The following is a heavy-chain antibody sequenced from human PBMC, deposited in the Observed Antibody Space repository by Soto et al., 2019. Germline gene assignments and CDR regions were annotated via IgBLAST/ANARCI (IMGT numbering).Heavy chain of an antibody. CDR3: ARHANMATPPLPFDY. J-gene: IGHJ4*01. Sequence: SETLALTCTVSGGSISSYYWSWIRQPPGKGLEWIGYIYYSGSTNYNPSLKSRVTISVDTSKNQFSLKLSSVTAADTAVYYCARHANMATPPLPFDYWGKGTLVSVSS. V-gene: IGHV4-59*08. CDR2: IYYSGST. D-gene: IGHD2-15*01. CDR1: GGSISSYY.